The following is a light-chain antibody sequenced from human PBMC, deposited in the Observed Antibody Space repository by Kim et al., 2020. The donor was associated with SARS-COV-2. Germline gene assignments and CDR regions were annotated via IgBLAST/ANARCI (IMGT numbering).Light chain of an antibody. J-gene: IGLJ3*02. CDR3: NSRDSTDNHWV. CDR1: SLRRFY. V-gene: IGLV3-19*01. Sequence: ALGQTVRITCQGDSLRRFYASWYQQKPGQAPVLVIYGKTNRPSGIPDRFSGSSSGNTASLTITRAQAEDEADYYCNSRDSTDNHWVFGGGTQLTVL. CDR2: GKT.